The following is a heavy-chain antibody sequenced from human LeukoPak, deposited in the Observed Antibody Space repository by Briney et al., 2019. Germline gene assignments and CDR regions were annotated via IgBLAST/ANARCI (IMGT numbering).Heavy chain of an antibody. D-gene: IGHD4-17*01. V-gene: IGHV4-39*07. CDR1: GGSISSSSYY. CDR2: IYYSGST. CDR3: ARDSLGPYGDYFDP. Sequence: SETLSLTCTVSGGSISSSSYYWGWIRQPPGKGLEWIGSIYYSGSTYYNPSLKSRVTISVDTSKNQFSLKLSSVTAADTAVYYCARDSLGPYGDYFDPWGQGTLVTVSS. J-gene: IGHJ5*02.